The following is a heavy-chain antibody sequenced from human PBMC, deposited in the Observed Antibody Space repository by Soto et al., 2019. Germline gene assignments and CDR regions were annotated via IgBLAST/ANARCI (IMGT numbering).Heavy chain of an antibody. CDR3: ARDRMRITVFGVVTISNLFDL. CDR1: GYTFSGHY. D-gene: IGHD3-3*01. V-gene: IGHV1-2*04. CDR2: INPNSGGT. J-gene: IGHJ4*02. Sequence: ASVKVSCKASGYTFSGHYMHWVRQAPGQGLEWMGWINPNSGGTNYAQKFQGWVTMTRDTSLSTAYMEVSRLSSDDTAIYYCARDRMRITVFGVVTISNLFDLWGQGTXVTVSS.